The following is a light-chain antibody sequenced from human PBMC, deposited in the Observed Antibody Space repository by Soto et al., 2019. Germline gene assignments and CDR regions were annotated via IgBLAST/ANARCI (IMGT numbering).Light chain of an antibody. V-gene: IGKV2-30*01. CDR3: RQGTPWHP. J-gene: IGKJ1*01. Sequence: DVVMTQSPLSLPVTLGQPASISCRSSQRLVYSDGNTYLNWFQHKTGQSPWRLIYKVSNRDSGVPERFRGSAVCTDFTLKISRVEAEDVGVYSCRQGTPWHPFGQGTNVQIK. CDR1: QRLVYSDGNTY. CDR2: KVS.